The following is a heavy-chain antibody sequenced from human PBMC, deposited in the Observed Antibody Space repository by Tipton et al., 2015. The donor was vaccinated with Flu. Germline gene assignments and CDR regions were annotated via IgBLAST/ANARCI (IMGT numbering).Heavy chain of an antibody. CDR2: IYHSGST. V-gene: IGHV4-38-2*02. CDR3: ARGDGYNFDY. D-gene: IGHD5-24*01. J-gene: IGHJ4*02. CDR1: GYSISSGFY. Sequence: TLSLTRTVSGYSISSGFYWGWIRQPPGKGLEWIGNIYHSGSTFYNPSLKSRVTISVDTSKNQFSLKLSSVTAADTAVYYCARGDGYNFDYWGQGTLVTVSS.